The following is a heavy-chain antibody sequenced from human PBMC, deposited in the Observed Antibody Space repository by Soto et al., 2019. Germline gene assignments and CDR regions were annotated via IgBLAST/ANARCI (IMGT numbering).Heavy chain of an antibody. Sequence: QVQLVEFGGGVVQPGGSLRLSCVASGFSFSAYGMHWVRQSPGKGLEWVAVMSYDGSKKYYLDSVKGRFTISRVNSQNTLFLQMNTLRPEDSALYYCAKLDTSGDMPTMAAAETHWGQGTLVTVSS. V-gene: IGHV3-30*18. CDR1: GFSFSAYG. D-gene: IGHD6-13*01. CDR2: MSYDGSKK. J-gene: IGHJ1*01. CDR3: AKLDTSGDMPTMAAAETH.